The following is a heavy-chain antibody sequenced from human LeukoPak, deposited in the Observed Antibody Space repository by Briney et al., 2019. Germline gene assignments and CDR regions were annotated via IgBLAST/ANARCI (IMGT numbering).Heavy chain of an antibody. CDR3: AGEADTSDSRDHYGMDV. V-gene: IGHV1-2*06. J-gene: IGHJ6*02. Sequence: ASVKVSCKASEYTLTDRYVHWVRQAPGQGLEWMGRINPKSADTTYTQKFQGRVTMTRDTAINLVYMELSRLTSDDTAVYYCAGEADTSDSRDHYGMDVWGQGTTVTVTS. CDR2: INPKSADT. D-gene: IGHD6-19*01. CDR1: EYTLTDRY.